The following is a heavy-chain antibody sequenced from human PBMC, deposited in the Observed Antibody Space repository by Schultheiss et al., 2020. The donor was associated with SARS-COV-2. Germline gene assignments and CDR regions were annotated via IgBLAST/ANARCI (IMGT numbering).Heavy chain of an antibody. CDR1: GGSISSYY. J-gene: IGHJ4*01. V-gene: IGHV4-59*12. CDR3: ARVGARGIAAAGQIDY. D-gene: IGHD6-13*01. CDR2: IYYSGST. Sequence: SETLSLTCTVSGGSISSYYWSWIXQXPGKGLEWIGYIYYSGSTNYNPSLKSRVTISVDTSKNQFSLKLSSVTAADTAVYYCARVGARGIAAAGQIDYWG.